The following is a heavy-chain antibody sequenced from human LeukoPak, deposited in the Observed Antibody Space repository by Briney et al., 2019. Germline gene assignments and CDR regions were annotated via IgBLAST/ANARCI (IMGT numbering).Heavy chain of an antibody. D-gene: IGHD1-26*01. Sequence: SVKVSFKASGGTFSSYAISWVRQAPGQGLEWMGRIIPILGIANYAQKFQGRVTITADKSTSTAYMELSRLRSEDTAVYYCARGAIRGDYFDYWGQGTLVTVSS. CDR1: GGTFSSYA. V-gene: IGHV1-69*04. CDR2: IIPILGIA. J-gene: IGHJ4*02. CDR3: ARGAIRGDYFDY.